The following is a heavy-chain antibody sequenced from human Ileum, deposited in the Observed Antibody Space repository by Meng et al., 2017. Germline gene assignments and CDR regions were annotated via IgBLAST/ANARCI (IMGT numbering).Heavy chain of an antibody. CDR3: ALVVDNEFDY. CDR2: MNPNSGNT. V-gene: IGHV1-8*01. D-gene: IGHD3-22*01. CDR1: GYTFTIYC. Sequence: VRRVLSGAEVQKPGASVNVSCKASGYTFTIYCLNLLRQAPVPGLEWMGWMNPNSGNTDYAPKFQGRITMTRDTSISTAYMELSSLRSEDTAVYFCALVVDNEFDYWGQGTLVTVSS. J-gene: IGHJ4*02.